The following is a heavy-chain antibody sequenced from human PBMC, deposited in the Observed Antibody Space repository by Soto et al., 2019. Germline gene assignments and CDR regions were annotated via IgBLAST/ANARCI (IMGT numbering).Heavy chain of an antibody. Sequence: QVQLQESGPGLVKPSETLSLTCTVSGGSISSYYWSWIRQPPGKGLEWIGYIYYSGSTNNHPSLKRRSTISVDTSKNQFSLKLSSVTAADTAVYYCARRYGSCFDSWGRGTLVTVSS. CDR3: ARRYGSCFDS. CDR2: IYYSGST. D-gene: IGHD6-6*01. CDR1: GGSISSYY. J-gene: IGHJ4*02. V-gene: IGHV4-59*08.